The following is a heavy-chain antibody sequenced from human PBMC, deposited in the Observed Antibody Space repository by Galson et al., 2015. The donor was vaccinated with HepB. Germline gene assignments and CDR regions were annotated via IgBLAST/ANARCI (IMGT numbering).Heavy chain of an antibody. CDR2: IYPGDSAT. D-gene: IGHD1-1*01. J-gene: IGHJ5*02. Sequence: QSGAEVKKPGESLKISCKGSGYSFTSYWIGWVRQMPGKGLEWMGIIYPGDSATRYSPSFQGQVTISADKSISTAYLQWSSLKASDTAMYYCARRKLGDWNDPHHWFDPWGQGTLVTVSS. CDR3: ARRKLGDWNDPHHWFDP. V-gene: IGHV5-51*03. CDR1: GYSFTSYW.